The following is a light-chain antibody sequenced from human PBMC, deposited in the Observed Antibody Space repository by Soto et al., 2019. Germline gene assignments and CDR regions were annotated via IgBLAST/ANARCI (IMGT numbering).Light chain of an antibody. Sequence: TGERATLSCRASQSVSSNLAWYQQKPGQAPRLLIYGASPRATGIPARFSGSGSGTEFTLTISSLQSEDFAVYYCQQYNTWPPITFGHGTRLEIK. CDR3: QQYNTWPPIT. V-gene: IGKV3-15*01. J-gene: IGKJ5*01. CDR1: QSVSSN. CDR2: GAS.